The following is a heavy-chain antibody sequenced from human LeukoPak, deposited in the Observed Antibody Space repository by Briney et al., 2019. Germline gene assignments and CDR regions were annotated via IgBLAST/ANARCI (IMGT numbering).Heavy chain of an antibody. D-gene: IGHD2-8*01. Sequence: GESLKSSCKGSGYRFTSYWISWVRQMPGKGLEWMGRIDPSDSYTNYSPSFQGHLTISADKSISTAYLQWSSLKASDTAMYYCARHQLLGPCFKGVCSDAFDIWGKGTMVTVSS. J-gene: IGHJ3*02. CDR1: GYRFTSYW. V-gene: IGHV5-10-1*01. CDR2: IDPSDSYT. CDR3: ARHQLLGPCFKGVCSDAFDI.